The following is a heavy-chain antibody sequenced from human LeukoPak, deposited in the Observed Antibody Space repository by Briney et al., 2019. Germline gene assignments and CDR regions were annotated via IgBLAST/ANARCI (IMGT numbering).Heavy chain of an antibody. CDR2: IYYSGST. CDR3: ARGGGRAGATIDY. J-gene: IGHJ4*02. CDR1: GGSISSYY. D-gene: IGHD1-26*01. Sequence: SETLSLTCTVSGGSISSYYWSWIRQPPGKGLEWIGYIYYSGSTNYNPSLKSRVTISVDTSKNQFSLKLSSVTAADTAVYYCARGGGRAGATIDYWGQGTLVTVSS. V-gene: IGHV4-59*01.